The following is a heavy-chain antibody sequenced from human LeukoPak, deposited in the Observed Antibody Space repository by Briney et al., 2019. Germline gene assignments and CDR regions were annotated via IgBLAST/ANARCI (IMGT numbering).Heavy chain of an antibody. Sequence: GESLKSSCNASGYIITDFWFSRGRHMPGKELEWWGIIYSGDSDSRYSPSFQGEVSISSDESITTAYLHWSSLKASDTAIYYCARLGPSGWYGRSSGYWFDPWGQGTLVSVSS. V-gene: IGHV5-51*01. CDR3: ARLGPSGWYGRSSGYWFDP. J-gene: IGHJ5*02. CDR1: GYIITDFW. CDR2: IYSGDSDS. D-gene: IGHD6-6*01.